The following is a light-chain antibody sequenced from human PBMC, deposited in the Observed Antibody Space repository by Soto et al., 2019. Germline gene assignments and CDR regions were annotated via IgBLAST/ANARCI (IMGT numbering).Light chain of an antibody. CDR1: QSLLHRSGYYF. Sequence: DIVVTQSPLSLSVTPGEPASISCRSSQSLLHRSGYYFLDWYLQKPGQSPQVLIYLGPTRASGVPDRFSGSGSGTDFTLEISRVEAEDVGVYYCMQSLQTRTFGQGTKVEIK. CDR2: LGP. V-gene: IGKV2-28*01. J-gene: IGKJ1*01. CDR3: MQSLQTRT.